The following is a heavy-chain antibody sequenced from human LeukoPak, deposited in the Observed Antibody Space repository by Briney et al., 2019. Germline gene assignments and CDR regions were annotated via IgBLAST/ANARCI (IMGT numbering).Heavy chain of an antibody. V-gene: IGHV3-23*01. CDR1: GFTFSIYA. CDR3: AKHGYTSGVYDAFEI. J-gene: IGHJ3*02. CDR2: IRDRGDNT. Sequence: GGSLRLSCAASGFTFSIYAMSWVRQAPGKGLEWVSVIRDRGDNTYYTAAVKGRFTISRDNSKKTLHLQMNSLRAEDTAIYYCAKHGYTSGVYDAFEIWGQGTRVTVSS. D-gene: IGHD6-19*01.